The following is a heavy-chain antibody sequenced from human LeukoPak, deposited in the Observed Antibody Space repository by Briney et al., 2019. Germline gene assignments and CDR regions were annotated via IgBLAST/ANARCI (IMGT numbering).Heavy chain of an antibody. CDR3: ARNEGCSGGSCIENRFDP. CDR2: IYYSGST. J-gene: IGHJ5*02. D-gene: IGHD2-15*01. V-gene: IGHV4-39*01. CDR1: GGSISSSSYY. Sequence: SETLSLTCTVSGGSISSSSYYWGWIRQPPGKGLEWIGSIYYSGSTYYNPSLKSRVTISVDTSKNQFSLKLSSVTAADTAVYYCARNEGCSGGSCIENRFDPCGQGTLVTVSS.